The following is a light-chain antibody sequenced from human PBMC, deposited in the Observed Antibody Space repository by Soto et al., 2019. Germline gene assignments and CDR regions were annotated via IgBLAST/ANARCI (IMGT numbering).Light chain of an antibody. J-gene: IGLJ1*01. CDR1: SSDIGGYNY. V-gene: IGLV2-14*01. Sequence: QSALTQPASVSGSPGQSITISCTGTSSDIGGYNYVSWYQQHPGKAPKLMIYDVSNRPSGVSNRFSGSKSGNTASLTISGLQADDEAGYYCSSYTSSSLYVFGTGTKLTVL. CDR3: SSYTSSSLYV. CDR2: DVS.